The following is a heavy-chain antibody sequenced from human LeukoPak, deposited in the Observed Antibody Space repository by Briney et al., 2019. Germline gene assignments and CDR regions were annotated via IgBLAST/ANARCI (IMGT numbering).Heavy chain of an antibody. V-gene: IGHV4-4*02. CDR3: ARRGTRKTIAAAKIDY. CDR1: GGSISSNNW. Sequence: PSETLSLTCTVSGGSISSNNWWSWVRQPPGKGLEWIGEVYHSGITTYEPSLKSRVTMSVDKSKNEFSLKLSSVTAADTAVYYCARRGTRKTIAAAKIDYWGQGTLVTVSS. D-gene: IGHD6-13*01. CDR2: VYHSGIT. J-gene: IGHJ4*02.